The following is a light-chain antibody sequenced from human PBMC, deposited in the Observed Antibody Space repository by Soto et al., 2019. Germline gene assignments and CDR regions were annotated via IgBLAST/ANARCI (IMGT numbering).Light chain of an antibody. J-gene: IGLJ1*01. CDR1: SSDVCRYDY. CDR2: DVT. Sequence: QSALTQPRSVSASPGQSVTISCTGTSSDVCRYDYVSWYQQHPGKAPKLIVYDVTDRPSGVPDRFSGSKSGKTASLTISGLQAEDEADYSCCSFAGSYSYVFGTGTKVTVL. CDR3: CSFAGSYSYV. V-gene: IGLV2-11*01.